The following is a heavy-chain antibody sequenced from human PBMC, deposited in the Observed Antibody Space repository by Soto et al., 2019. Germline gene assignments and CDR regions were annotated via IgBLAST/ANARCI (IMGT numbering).Heavy chain of an antibody. Sequence: SGPTLVNPTQTLTLTCSFSGFSLSTNGVAVGWIRQPPGKALEWLALIYWDDDKRYNPSLKSRLAITKDTSKNQVVPTMTNMDPVDTGTYYCARRLVHDLLGNHFDPWGQGILVTVSS. V-gene: IGHV2-5*02. J-gene: IGHJ5*02. CDR3: ARRLVHDLLGNHFDP. CDR1: GFSLSTNGVA. CDR2: IYWDDDK. D-gene: IGHD3-9*01.